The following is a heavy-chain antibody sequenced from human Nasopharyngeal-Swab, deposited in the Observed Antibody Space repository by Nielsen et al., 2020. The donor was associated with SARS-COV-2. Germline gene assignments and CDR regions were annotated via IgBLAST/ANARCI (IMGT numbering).Heavy chain of an antibody. CDR3: ARVNFDLTPTDP. D-gene: IGHD3-9*01. CDR1: GFTFDDYA. J-gene: IGHJ5*02. CDR2: ISWNSGSI. V-gene: IGHV3-9*01. Sequence: GGSLRLSCAASGFTFDDYAMHWVRQAPGKGLEWVSGISWNSGSIGYADSVKGRFTISRDNAKNSLYLQMNSLRVEDTAVYYCARVNFDLTPTDPWGQGTLVTVSS.